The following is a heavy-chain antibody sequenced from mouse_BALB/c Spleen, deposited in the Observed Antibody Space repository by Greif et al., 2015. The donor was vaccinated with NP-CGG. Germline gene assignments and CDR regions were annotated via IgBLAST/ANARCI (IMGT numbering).Heavy chain of an antibody. CDR1: GYAFTNYL. CDR3: ARGGGYSAY. Sequence: VKVVESGAELVRPGTSVKVSCKASGYAFTNYLIEWVKQRPGQGLEWIGVINPGSGGTNYNEKFKGKATLAADKSSSTAYMQLSSLTSDDSAVYFCARGGGYSAYWGQGTLVTVSA. CDR2: INPGSGGT. D-gene: IGHD2-3*01. V-gene: IGHV1-54*01. J-gene: IGHJ3*01.